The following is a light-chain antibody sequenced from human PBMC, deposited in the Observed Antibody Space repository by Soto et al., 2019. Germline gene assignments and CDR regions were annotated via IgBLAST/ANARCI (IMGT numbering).Light chain of an antibody. CDR2: TAS. CDR1: QSIHTW. V-gene: IGKV1-5*03. Sequence: DIQMTQSPSTLSASVGDKVTISCLASQSIHTWLAWYPQKPGKAPKLLLYTASDLQSGVPSRFSGSGSGTECTLTITSLQPDDFATYYCQHGAFGQGTRVEMK. CDR3: QHGA. J-gene: IGKJ1*01.